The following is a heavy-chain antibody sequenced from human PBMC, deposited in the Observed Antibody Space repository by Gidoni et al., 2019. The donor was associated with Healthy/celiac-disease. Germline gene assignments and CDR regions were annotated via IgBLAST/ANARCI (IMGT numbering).Heavy chain of an antibody. CDR2: ISYDGSNK. J-gene: IGHJ6*02. CDR1: GLTFSSYA. CDR3: ARVFSMVREDYYYYGMDV. Sequence: QVQLVESGGGVVQPGRSLRLSCAAAGLTFSSYAMHWVRQAPGKGLEWVAVISYDGSNKYYADSVKGRFTISRDNSKNTLYLQMNSLRAEDTAVYYCARVFSMVREDYYYYGMDVWGQGTTVTVSS. V-gene: IGHV3-30*04. D-gene: IGHD3-10*01.